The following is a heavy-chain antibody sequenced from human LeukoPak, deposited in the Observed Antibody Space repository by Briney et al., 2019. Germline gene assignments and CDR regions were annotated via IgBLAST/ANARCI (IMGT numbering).Heavy chain of an antibody. CDR1: GFTFSSYA. CDR3: AKSPQVRGHYDSSGYPPRGTFDY. CDR2: ISGSGGST. D-gene: IGHD3-22*01. J-gene: IGHJ4*02. V-gene: IGHV3-23*01. Sequence: GGSLRLSCAASGFTFSSYAMSWVRQAPGKGLEWVSAISGSGGSTYYADSVKGRFTISRDNSKNTLYLQMNSLRAEDTAVYYCAKSPQVRGHYDSSGYPPRGTFDYWGQGTLVTVSS.